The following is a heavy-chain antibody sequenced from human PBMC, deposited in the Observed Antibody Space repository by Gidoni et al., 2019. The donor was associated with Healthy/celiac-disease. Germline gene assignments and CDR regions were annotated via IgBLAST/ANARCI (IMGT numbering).Heavy chain of an antibody. CDR1: GYSFTSYW. J-gene: IGHJ6*02. CDR2: IYPGDSDT. Sequence: EVQLVQSGAEVKKPGESLKISCKGSGYSFTSYWIGWVRQMPGKGLEWMGIIYPGDSDTRYSPSFQGQVTISADKSISTAYLQWSSLKASDTAMYYCARRYYYDSSGYYGEDYYYYYGMDVWGQGTTVTVSS. D-gene: IGHD3-22*01. V-gene: IGHV5-51*01. CDR3: ARRYYYDSSGYYGEDYYYYYGMDV.